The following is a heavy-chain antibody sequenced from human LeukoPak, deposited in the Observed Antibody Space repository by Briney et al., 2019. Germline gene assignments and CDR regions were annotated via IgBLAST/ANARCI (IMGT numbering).Heavy chain of an antibody. CDR2: IWYDGSNK. CDR3: AKESTNTLVRGVMDY. V-gene: IGHV3-33*06. J-gene: IGHJ4*02. CDR1: GFTFSSYG. D-gene: IGHD3-10*01. Sequence: PGGSLRLSCAASGFTFSSYGMQWVRQAPGKGLEWVAVIWYDGSNKYYADSVKGRFTISRDNSKNTLYLQRNSLRAEDTAVYYCAKESTNTLVRGVMDYWGQGTLVTVSS.